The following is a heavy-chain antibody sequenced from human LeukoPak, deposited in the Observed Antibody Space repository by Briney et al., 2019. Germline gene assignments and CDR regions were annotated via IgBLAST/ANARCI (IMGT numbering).Heavy chain of an antibody. Sequence: GGSLRLSCAASGLTFNNAWMSWVRQAPGKGLEWLGRIKNKTDGVTTDYAAPVKGRLTMPIDDSKSTIHLHINSLKTEDTAVYYCTTFDSWGQGTLVTVSS. CDR2: IKNKTDGVTT. CDR3: TTFDS. CDR1: GLTFNNAW. J-gene: IGHJ4*02. V-gene: IGHV3-15*01.